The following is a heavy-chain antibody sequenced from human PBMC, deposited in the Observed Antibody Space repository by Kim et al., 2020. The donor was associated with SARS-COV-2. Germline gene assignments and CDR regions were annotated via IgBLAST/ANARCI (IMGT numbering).Heavy chain of an antibody. CDR3: ARGQGLITLIVGVGGAFDF. CDR1: GGSISSGGYY. D-gene: IGHD3-22*01. V-gene: IGHV4-31*03. J-gene: IGHJ4*02. CDR2: IYYSGST. Sequence: SETLSLTCTVSGGSISSGGYYWSWIRQHPGKGLEWIGYIYYSGSTYYNPSLKSRVTISVDTSKNQFSLKLSSVTAADTAVYYCARGQGLITLIVGVGGAFDFWGQGTLDTVSS.